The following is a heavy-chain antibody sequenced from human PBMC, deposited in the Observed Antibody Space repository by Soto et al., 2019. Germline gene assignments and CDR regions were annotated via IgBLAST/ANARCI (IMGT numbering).Heavy chain of an antibody. CDR1: GVSPTPSGGA. Sequence: PTPWNPPQTPPLAFAPSGVSPTPSGGAVGWVRQPPGKALEWLALIYWDDDKRYRPSLKNRLTITKNTSKSQVVLTMTNMDPVDTGTYYCVHSRQQVPEDAFDIWGQGTMVTVSS. CDR2: IYWDDDK. D-gene: IGHD1-1*01. CDR3: VHSRQQVPEDAFDI. J-gene: IGHJ3*02. V-gene: IGHV2-5*02.